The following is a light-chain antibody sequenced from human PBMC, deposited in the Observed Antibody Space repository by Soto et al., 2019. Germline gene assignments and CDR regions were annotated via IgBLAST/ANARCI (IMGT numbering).Light chain of an antibody. J-gene: IGLJ2*01. Sequence: QSALTQPPSASGSPGQSVTISCTGSSSDVGGYEYVFWYQQHPGKAPKLIIYEVIKRPSGVPDRFSGSKSGNTASLTVSGLQAEDEDDYYCSSYAGSNNLHVLFGGGTKLTVL. CDR3: SSYAGSNNLHVL. CDR2: EVI. CDR1: SSDVGGYEY. V-gene: IGLV2-8*01.